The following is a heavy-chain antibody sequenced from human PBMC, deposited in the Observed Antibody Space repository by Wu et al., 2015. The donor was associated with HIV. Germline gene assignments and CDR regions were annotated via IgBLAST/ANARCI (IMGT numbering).Heavy chain of an antibody. CDR2: IDPNSDDT. Sequence: QVHLVQSGAEVKKPGASVKVSCKASGYIFTGFYLHWVRLAPGQGLEWMGWIDPNSDDTKYAQKFQGRVTMTRDTSINTVYMELSRLRSDDTALYYCVGDPREPYVTVFDYWGQGTRVTVSS. D-gene: IGHD1-14*01. V-gene: IGHV1-2*02. CDR1: GYIFTGFY. J-gene: IGHJ4*02. CDR3: VGDPREPYVTVFDY.